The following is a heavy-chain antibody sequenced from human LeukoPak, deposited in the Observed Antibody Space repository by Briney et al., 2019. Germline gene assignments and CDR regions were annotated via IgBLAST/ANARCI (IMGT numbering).Heavy chain of an antibody. J-gene: IGHJ5*02. D-gene: IGHD3-22*01. CDR1: GGSLSSYY. CDR2: IYYSGST. CDR3: ARDLGSYYYDSSGYGRFDP. V-gene: IGHV4-59*01. Sequence: SETLSLTCTVSGGSLSSYYWSWIRQPPGKGLEWIGYIYYSGSTNYNPSLKSLVTISVDTSKNQFSLKLSSVTAADTAVYYCARDLGSYYYDSSGYGRFDPWGQGTLVTVSS.